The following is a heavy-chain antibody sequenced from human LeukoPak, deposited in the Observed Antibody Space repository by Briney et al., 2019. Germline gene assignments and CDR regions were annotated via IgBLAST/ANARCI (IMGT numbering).Heavy chain of an antibody. Sequence: ASVKVSCKASGYTFTSYGISWVRQAPGQGLEWMGWISAYNGNTNYAQKLQGRVTMTTDTSTSTAYMELRSLRSDDTAVYYCAREKGIAAAGPNWFDPWGQGTLVTVSS. CDR3: AREKGIAAAGPNWFDP. J-gene: IGHJ5*02. CDR2: ISAYNGNT. CDR1: GYTFTSYG. V-gene: IGHV1-18*01. D-gene: IGHD6-13*01.